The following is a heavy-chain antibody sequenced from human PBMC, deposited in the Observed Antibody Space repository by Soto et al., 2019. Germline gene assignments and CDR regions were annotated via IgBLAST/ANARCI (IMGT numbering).Heavy chain of an antibody. CDR1: GGTFRSYS. CDR2: IIPILGVA. Sequence: QVQLVQSGAEVKKPGSSMKVSCRASGGTFRSYSISWVRQAPGQGLEWMGRIIPILGVASYAQKFQGRVTITADKSTSTAYLELNSLRSEDTAVYYCARGEVATILASNWFDPGGQGTLVSVSS. D-gene: IGHD5-12*01. CDR3: ARGEVATILASNWFDP. V-gene: IGHV1-69*02. J-gene: IGHJ5*02.